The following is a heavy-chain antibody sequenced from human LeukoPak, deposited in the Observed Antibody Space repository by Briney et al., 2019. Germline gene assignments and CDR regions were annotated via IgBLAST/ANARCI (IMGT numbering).Heavy chain of an antibody. Sequence: GGSLRLSCAASGSTFSRHSMNWVRQAPGKGLEWVSYTSSGSSCIYYADSVKGRFTISRDNAENSLYLQMNSLRGEDTAVYYCARGGLNYADASDIWGQGTMVTVSS. CDR1: GSTFSRHS. CDR3: ARGGLNYADASDI. D-gene: IGHD4-11*01. V-gene: IGHV3-21*01. CDR2: TSSGSSCI. J-gene: IGHJ3*02.